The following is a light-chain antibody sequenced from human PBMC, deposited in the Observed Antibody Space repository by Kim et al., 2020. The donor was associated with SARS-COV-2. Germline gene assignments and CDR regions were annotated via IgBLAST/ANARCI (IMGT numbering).Light chain of an antibody. J-gene: IGKJ2*01. CDR2: DAY. Sequence: SVSAGERAPRCCRASQTIRTNVAWYRQKPGQAPSLVIYDAYTRAAGIPPRFSGSGSGTEFTLTISSLQSEDFVIYYCHRYNNWPYTFGQGTKLEI. V-gene: IGKV3-15*01. CDR3: HRYNNWPYT. CDR1: QTIRTN.